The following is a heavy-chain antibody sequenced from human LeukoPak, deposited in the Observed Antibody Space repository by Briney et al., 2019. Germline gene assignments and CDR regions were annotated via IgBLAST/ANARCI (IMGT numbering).Heavy chain of an antibody. CDR1: GFTFSSYE. CDR3: AREDVGALD. Sequence: GGSLRLSCAASGFTFSSYEMNWVRQAPGKGLEWVSYISSSGSTMYYADSVKGRFTISRDNAKNSLYLQMNSLRAEDTAVYYCAREDVGALDWGQGTLVTVSS. CDR2: ISSSGSTM. J-gene: IGHJ4*02. V-gene: IGHV3-48*03. D-gene: IGHD1-26*01.